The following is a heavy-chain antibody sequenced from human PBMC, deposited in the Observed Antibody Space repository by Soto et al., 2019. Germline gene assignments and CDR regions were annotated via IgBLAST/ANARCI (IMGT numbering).Heavy chain of an antibody. V-gene: IGHV3-23*01. CDR1: GFTFSNYA. CDR2: ISSSGDSP. J-gene: IGHJ4*02. CDR3: ARNTIPLTHD. Sequence: PGGSLRLSCAASGFTFSNYAMSWVRQAPGKGLEWVSAISSSGDSPYYADSVKGRFTVSRDNSKNTLYLQMNSLRVEDTAIYYCARNTIPLTHDWGQGTLVTVSS. D-gene: IGHD1-1*01.